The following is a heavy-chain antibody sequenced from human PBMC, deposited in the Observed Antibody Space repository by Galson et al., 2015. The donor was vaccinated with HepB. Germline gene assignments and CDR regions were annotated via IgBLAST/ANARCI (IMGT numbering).Heavy chain of an antibody. CDR1: GGTFGSYS. CDR2: ITPIVGVT. V-gene: IGHV1-69*02. D-gene: IGHD2-2*01. Sequence: SVKVSCKASGGTFGSYSVYWVRQAPGQGLEWMGRITPIVGVTNYAQMFQGRVTITADKSTDTAYMDLSDLRSDDTAVYYCARAREFCSSSSTSCLHWYFDLWGRGSLVTVSS. J-gene: IGHJ2*01. CDR3: ARAREFCSSSSTSCLHWYFDL.